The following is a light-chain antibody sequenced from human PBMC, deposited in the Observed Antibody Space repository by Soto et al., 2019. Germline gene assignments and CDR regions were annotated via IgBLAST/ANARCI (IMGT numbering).Light chain of an antibody. J-gene: IGKJ5*01. V-gene: IGKV3-20*01. CDR3: QQYGSSPLIS. Sequence: EVVMTQSPGTLSLSPGERATLSCRASQSVSSSYLAWYQQKPGQAPRLLIYGASSRATGIPDRFSGSGSGRDFTLTISGLEPEDFAVYYCQQYGSSPLISLGQGTRLEIK. CDR1: QSVSSSY. CDR2: GAS.